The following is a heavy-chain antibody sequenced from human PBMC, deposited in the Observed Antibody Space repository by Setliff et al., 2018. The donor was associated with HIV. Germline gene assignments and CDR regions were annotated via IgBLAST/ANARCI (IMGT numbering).Heavy chain of an antibody. J-gene: IGHJ3*02. CDR2: INHGGRA. V-gene: IGHV4-38-2*02. CDR1: GDFFSSDYY. D-gene: IGHD3-3*01. CDR3: ARPLTTSFNFWGDAFAI. Sequence: SETLSLTCTVSGDFFSSDYYWGWIRQSPGKGLEWIGEINHGGRANYNPSLKGRVAISEDTSKNQFSLELTSVTAADTAVYYCARPLTTSFNFWGDAFAIWGQGTMVT.